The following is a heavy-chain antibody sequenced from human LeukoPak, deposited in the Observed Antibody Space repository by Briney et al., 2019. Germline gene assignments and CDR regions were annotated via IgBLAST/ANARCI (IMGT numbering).Heavy chain of an antibody. V-gene: IGHV1-2*02. J-gene: IGHJ4*02. Sequence: GASVKVSCKASGGTFSSYAISWVRQAPGQGLEWMGWINPNSGGTNYAQKFQGRVTMTRDTSISTAYMELSSLRPEDTAVYYCARVPPRGDEVGYWGQGTLVTVSS. CDR2: INPNSGGT. CDR1: GGTFSSYA. CDR3: ARVPPRGDEVGY. D-gene: IGHD2-21*02.